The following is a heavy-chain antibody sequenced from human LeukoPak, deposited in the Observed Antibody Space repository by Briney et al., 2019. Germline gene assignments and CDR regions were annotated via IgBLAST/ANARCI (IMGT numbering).Heavy chain of an antibody. CDR1: GGTFSISY. D-gene: IGHD6-19*01. CDR2: INPNSGDT. CDR3: AREGGAVAGTVADY. V-gene: IGHV1-2*06. Sequence: ASVKVSCKASGGTFSISYTISWVRQAPGQGLEWMGRINPNSGDTNYAQKFQGRVTVTRDTSITTAYMELSSLTSDDTALYYCAREGGAVAGTVADYWGQGTLVTVSS. J-gene: IGHJ4*02.